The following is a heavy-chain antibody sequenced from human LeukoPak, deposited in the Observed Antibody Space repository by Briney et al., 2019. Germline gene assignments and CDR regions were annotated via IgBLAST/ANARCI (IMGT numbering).Heavy chain of an antibody. Sequence: SETLSLTCAVYGGSFSGYYWSWIRQPPGKGLEWIGEINHSGSTNYNPSLKSRVTISVDTSKNQFSLKLSSVTAADTAVCYCARVRSGWYGGSYFDYWGQGTLVTVSS. V-gene: IGHV4-34*01. D-gene: IGHD6-19*01. J-gene: IGHJ4*02. CDR1: GGSFSGYY. CDR3: ARVRSGWYGGSYFDY. CDR2: INHSGST.